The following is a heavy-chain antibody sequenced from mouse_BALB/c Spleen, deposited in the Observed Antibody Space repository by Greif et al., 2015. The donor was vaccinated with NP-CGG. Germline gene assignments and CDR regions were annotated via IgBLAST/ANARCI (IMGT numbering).Heavy chain of an antibody. CDR2: ILPGSGST. J-gene: IGHJ4*01. V-gene: IGHV1-9*01. CDR3: ATGYYYAMDY. Sequence: VQLQQSGAELMKPGASVKISCKATGYTFSSYWIEWVKQRPGHGLEWIGEILPGSGSTNHNEKFKGKATFTADTSSNTAYMQLSSLTSEDSAVYYCATGYYYAMDYWGQGTSVTVSS. CDR1: GYTFSSYW.